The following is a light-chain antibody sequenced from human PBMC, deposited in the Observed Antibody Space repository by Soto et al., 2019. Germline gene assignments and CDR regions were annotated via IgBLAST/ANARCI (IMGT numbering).Light chain of an antibody. CDR1: QSVSSSY. CDR2: GAS. V-gene: IGKV3-20*01. Sequence: EIVLTQSPGTLSLSPGERATLSCRASQSVSSSYLAWYQQKPGQAHRRLIYGASSRATGIPDRCSGSGSGTDFTLTISRLEPEDGAVYYCQEYGSSPLTVGGGTKVEIK. J-gene: IGKJ4*01. CDR3: QEYGSSPLT.